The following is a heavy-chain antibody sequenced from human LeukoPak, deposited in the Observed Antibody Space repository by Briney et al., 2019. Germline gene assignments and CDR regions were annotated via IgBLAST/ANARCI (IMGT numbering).Heavy chain of an antibody. D-gene: IGHD3-3*01. V-gene: IGHV3-48*04. Sequence: GGSLRLSCAASGFTFNSYSMNWVRQAPGKGLEWVSYISSSSSTIYYADSVKGRFTISRDNAKNSLYLQMNSLRAEDTAVYYCAREKDFWSGYYFDYWGQGTLVTVSS. CDR1: GFTFNSYS. CDR2: ISSSSSTI. CDR3: AREKDFWSGYYFDY. J-gene: IGHJ4*02.